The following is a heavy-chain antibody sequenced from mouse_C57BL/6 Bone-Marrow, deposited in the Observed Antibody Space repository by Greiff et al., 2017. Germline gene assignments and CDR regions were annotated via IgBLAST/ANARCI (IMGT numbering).Heavy chain of an antibody. CDR1: GYTFTDYY. D-gene: IGHD2-4*01. J-gene: IGHJ4*01. V-gene: IGHV1-26*01. CDR2: INPNNGGT. CDR3: ARWYDYDEHLAMDY. Sequence: EVQLQQSGPELVKPGASVKISCKASGYTFTDYYMNWVKQSHGKSLEWIGDINPNNGGTSYNQKFKGKATLTVDKSSSTAYMELRSLTSEDSAVYYCARWYDYDEHLAMDYWGQGTSVTVSA.